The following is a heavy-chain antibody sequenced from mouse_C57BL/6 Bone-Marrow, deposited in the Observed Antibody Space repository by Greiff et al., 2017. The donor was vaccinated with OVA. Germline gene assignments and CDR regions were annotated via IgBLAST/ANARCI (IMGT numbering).Heavy chain of an antibody. Sequence: EVQLQQSGPELVKPGASVKMSCKASGYTFTDYNMHWVKQSHGKSLERIGYINPNNGGTSYNQKFKGKATLTVNKSSSTAYMELRSLTSEDSAVYYCAREGLYYYGSSLYFDYWGQGTTLTVSS. CDR2: INPNNGGT. D-gene: IGHD1-1*01. CDR1: GYTFTDYN. CDR3: AREGLYYYGSSLYFDY. V-gene: IGHV1-22*01. J-gene: IGHJ2*01.